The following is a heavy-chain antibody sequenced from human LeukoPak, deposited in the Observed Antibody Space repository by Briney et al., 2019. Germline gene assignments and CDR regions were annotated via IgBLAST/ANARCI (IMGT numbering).Heavy chain of an antibody. V-gene: IGHV4-59*11. J-gene: IGHJ6*03. CDR1: GGSISSHY. CDR2: IYYSGST. CDR3: AGRDGYNFNPVTYYYYMDV. D-gene: IGHD5-24*01. Sequence: SETLSLTCTVSGGSISSHYWSWIRQPPGKGLEWLGYIYYSGSTNYNPSLKSRVTISVDTSKNQFSLKLSSVTAADTAVYYCAGRDGYNFNPVTYYYYMDVWGKGTTVTVSS.